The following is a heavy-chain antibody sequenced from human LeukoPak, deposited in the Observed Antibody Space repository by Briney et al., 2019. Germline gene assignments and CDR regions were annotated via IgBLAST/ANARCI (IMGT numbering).Heavy chain of an antibody. V-gene: IGHV3-23*01. Sequence: PGASLRLSCAASGFTFSSYAMSWVRQAPGKGLEWVSAISGSGGSTYYAGSVKGRFTISRDNSKNTLYLQMNSLRAEDTAVYYCAKDFVVVPAAIRASYYYYYGMDVWGQGTTVTVSS. J-gene: IGHJ6*02. CDR2: ISGSGGST. CDR1: GFTFSSYA. CDR3: AKDFVVVPAAIRASYYYYYGMDV. D-gene: IGHD2-2*02.